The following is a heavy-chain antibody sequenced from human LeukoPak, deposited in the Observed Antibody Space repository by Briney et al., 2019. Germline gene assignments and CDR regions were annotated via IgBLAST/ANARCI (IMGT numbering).Heavy chain of an antibody. V-gene: IGHV3-7*01. D-gene: IGHD5-12*01. CDR2: TRQDGSER. Sequence: GGSLRLSYAASGFIFSNYWMTWVRQAPGKGLEWVAHTRQDGSERHYVDSVKDRFTISRDNAKNSLDLQMDSLRAEDTAVYYCARDWGSTGYDLYDSWGQGTLVTVSS. J-gene: IGHJ4*02. CDR3: ARDWGSTGYDLYDS. CDR1: GFIFSNYW.